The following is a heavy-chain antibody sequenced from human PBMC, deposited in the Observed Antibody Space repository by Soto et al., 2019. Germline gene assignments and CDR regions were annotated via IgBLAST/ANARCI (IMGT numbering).Heavy chain of an antibody. CDR2: TSHDGSNK. CDR3: ARDLPGWLPSPANSRY. CDR1: GFTFNNYG. V-gene: IGHV3-30*03. D-gene: IGHD3-22*01. Sequence: QVQLVESGGGVVQPGRSLRLSCAASGFTFNNYGMHWVRQAPGKGLEWVALTSHDGSNKYYADSVKGRFTISRDNSKNSLYLQMHSLRDEDTAVYYCARDLPGWLPSPANSRYCGQGTLVTVSS. J-gene: IGHJ4*02.